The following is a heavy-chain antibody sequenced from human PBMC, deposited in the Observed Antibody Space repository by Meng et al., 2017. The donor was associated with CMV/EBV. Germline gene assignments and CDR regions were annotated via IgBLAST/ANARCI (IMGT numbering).Heavy chain of an antibody. CDR3: ARGEGYYYYYGMDV. Sequence: GESLKISCAASGFTFSGYEMNWVRQAPGKGLEWVSYISSSGSTIYYADSVKGRFTISRDNAKNSLYLQMNSLRAEDTAVYYCARGEGYYYYYGMDVWGQGTTVTVSS. V-gene: IGHV3-48*03. CDR1: GFTFSGYE. J-gene: IGHJ6*02. CDR2: ISSSGSTI.